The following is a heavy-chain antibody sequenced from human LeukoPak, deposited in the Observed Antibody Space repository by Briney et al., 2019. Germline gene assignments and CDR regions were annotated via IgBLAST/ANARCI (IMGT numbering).Heavy chain of an antibody. Sequence: SETLSLTCTVSGGSISSYYWSWIRQPPGKGLEWIGYIYYSGSTNYNPSLKSRVTISVDTSKNQFSLKLSSVTAADTAVYYCASRAGDSSGPLAGWFDPWGQGTLVTVSS. CDR2: IYYSGST. J-gene: IGHJ5*02. V-gene: IGHV4-59*12. CDR1: GGSISSYY. D-gene: IGHD3-22*01. CDR3: ASRAGDSSGPLAGWFDP.